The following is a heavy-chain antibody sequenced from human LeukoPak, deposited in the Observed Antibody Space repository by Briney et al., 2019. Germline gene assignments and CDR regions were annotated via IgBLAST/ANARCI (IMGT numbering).Heavy chain of an antibody. Sequence: GGSLRLSCAASGFTFSSYGMHWVRQAPGKGLEWVAVIWYDGSNKYYADSVKGRFTISRDNSKNTLYLQMNSLRAEDTAVYYCARTRDEGLVPAAIGENFDYWGQGTLVTVSS. V-gene: IGHV3-33*01. J-gene: IGHJ4*02. CDR3: ARTRDEGLVPAAIGENFDY. CDR2: IWYDGSNK. CDR1: GFTFSSYG. D-gene: IGHD2-2*02.